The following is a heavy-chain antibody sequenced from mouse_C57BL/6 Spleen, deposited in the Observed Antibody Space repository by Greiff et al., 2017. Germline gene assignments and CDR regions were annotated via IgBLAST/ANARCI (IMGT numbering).Heavy chain of an antibody. CDR1: GFNIQNTY. D-gene: IGHD2-1*01. Sequence: VQLKESVAELVRPGASVKLSCTASGFNIQNTYMHWVKQRPEQGLEWIGRIDPANGSTKYAPKFQGKATLPADTSSNTAYLQLSSLTSEDTAIYYCARPYGNYAMDYWGQGTSVTVSS. J-gene: IGHJ4*01. CDR2: IDPANGST. V-gene: IGHV14-3*01. CDR3: ARPYGNYAMDY.